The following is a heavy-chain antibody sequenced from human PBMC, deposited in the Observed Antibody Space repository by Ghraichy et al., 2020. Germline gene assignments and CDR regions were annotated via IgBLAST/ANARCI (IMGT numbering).Heavy chain of an antibody. CDR1: GGSIGSSNFY. V-gene: IGHV4-39*07. CDR2: IYYSGST. CDR3: ARVPGTTVDY. D-gene: IGHD1-7*01. J-gene: IGHJ4*02. Sequence: SETLSLTCSVSGGSIGSSNFYWGWIRQPPGKGLEWIGHIYYSGSTYYNPSLTSRVTISADTSKNQFSLKLRSVTAADTAFYYCARVPGTTVDYWGQGILVTVSS.